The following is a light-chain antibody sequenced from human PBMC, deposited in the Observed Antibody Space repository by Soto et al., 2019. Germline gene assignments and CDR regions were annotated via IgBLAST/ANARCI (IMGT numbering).Light chain of an antibody. CDR3: EQYNNWPPYT. CDR2: DAS. V-gene: IGKV3-15*01. Sequence: EIVMTQSPATLSVSPGERVTLSCRASQSVTSNLAWYQQKAGQAPMLLIYDASTRATGIPARFSGSGSGTEFTLTISSLQSQDFAVYFCEQYNNWPPYTFGQGTKLEIK. J-gene: IGKJ2*01. CDR1: QSVTSN.